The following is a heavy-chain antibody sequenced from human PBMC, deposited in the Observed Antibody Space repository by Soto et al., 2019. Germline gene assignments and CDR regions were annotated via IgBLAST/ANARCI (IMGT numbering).Heavy chain of an antibody. CDR2: INAGNGNT. J-gene: IGHJ4*02. CDR3: ARDLGGSYLAYYFDY. V-gene: IGHV1-3*01. D-gene: IGHD1-26*01. Sequence: ASVKVSCKASGYTFTIYAMHWVRQSPVQRLEWMGWINAGNGNTKYSQKFQGRVTITRDTSASTAYMELSSLRSEDTAVYYCARDLGGSYLAYYFDYWGQGTLVTVSS. CDR1: GYTFTIYA.